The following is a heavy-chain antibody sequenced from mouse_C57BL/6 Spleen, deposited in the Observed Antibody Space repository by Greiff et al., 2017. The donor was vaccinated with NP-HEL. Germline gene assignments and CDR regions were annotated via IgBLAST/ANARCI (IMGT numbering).Heavy chain of an antibody. CDR1: GYTFTSYW. CDR3: AREIYDYDTWFAY. D-gene: IGHD2-4*01. Sequence: VQLQQSGTELVKPGASVKLSCKASGYTFTSYWMHWVKQRPEQGLEWIGNINPSNGGTNYNEKFKSKATLTVDKSSSTAYMQLSSLTSEDSAVYYCAREIYDYDTWFAYWGQGTLVTVSA. CDR2: INPSNGGT. V-gene: IGHV1-53*01. J-gene: IGHJ3*01.